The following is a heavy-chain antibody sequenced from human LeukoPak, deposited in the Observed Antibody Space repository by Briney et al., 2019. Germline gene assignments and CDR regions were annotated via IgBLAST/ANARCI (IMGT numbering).Heavy chain of an antibody. CDR3: ARDDSSSCFDY. J-gene: IGHJ4*02. Sequence: ASVKVSCKASGYTFTSYYMHWVRQAPGQGLEWMGIINPSGGSTSYAQKFQGRVTMTRDTSTSTAYMELRSLRSDDTAVYYCARDDSSSCFDYWGQGTLVTVSS. CDR1: GYTFTSYY. V-gene: IGHV1-46*01. CDR2: INPSGGST. D-gene: IGHD6-13*01.